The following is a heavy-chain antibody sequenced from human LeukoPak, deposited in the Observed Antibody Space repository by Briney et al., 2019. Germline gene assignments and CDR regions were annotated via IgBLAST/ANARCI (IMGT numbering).Heavy chain of an antibody. Sequence: PSETLSLTCTVSGGSISGSGYYWSWIRQPAGKGLEWIGRIYTSGSTNYNPSLKSRVTMSVDTSKNQFSLKLSSVTAADTAVYYCARMYNWNECRFDPWGQGTLVTVSS. V-gene: IGHV4-61*02. CDR2: IYTSGST. J-gene: IGHJ5*01. CDR1: GGSISGSGYY. CDR3: ARMYNWNECRFDP. D-gene: IGHD1-1*01.